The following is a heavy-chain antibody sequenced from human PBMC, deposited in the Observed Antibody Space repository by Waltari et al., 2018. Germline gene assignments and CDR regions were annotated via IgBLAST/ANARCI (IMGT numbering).Heavy chain of an antibody. CDR2: IKQNGREK. V-gene: IGHV3-7*01. Sequence: EVQLVESGGGLVQPGGSLRLSCVGSGFTFGTYWMRWVGNSPGKGLEWVANIKQNGREKSYVDSVKGRFIISRDDAQNSLYLQLNSLRAEDTAVYYCARRRGGGYWYFDLWGRGTLVTVSS. CDR3: ARRRGGGYWYFDL. D-gene: IGHD2-15*01. CDR1: GFTFGTYW. J-gene: IGHJ2*01.